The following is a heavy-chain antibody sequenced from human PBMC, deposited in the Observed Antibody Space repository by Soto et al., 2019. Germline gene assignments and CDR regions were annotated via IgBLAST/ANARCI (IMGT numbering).Heavy chain of an antibody. CDR2: INHSGST. D-gene: IGHD3-16*02. J-gene: IGHJ3*02. V-gene: IGHV4-34*01. CDR1: GGSFSGYY. Sequence: PSETLSLTCAVYGGSFSGYYWSWIRQPPGKGLEWIGEINHSGSTNYNPSLKSRVTISVDTSKNQFSLKLSSVTAADTAVYYCARGVNVWGSYRSDAFDIWGQGTIVTVSS. CDR3: ARGVNVWGSYRSDAFDI.